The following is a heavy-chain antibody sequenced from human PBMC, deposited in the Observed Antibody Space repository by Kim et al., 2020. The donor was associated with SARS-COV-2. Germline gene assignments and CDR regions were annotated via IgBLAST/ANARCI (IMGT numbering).Heavy chain of an antibody. CDR1: GGSISSYY. Sequence: SETLSLTCTVSGGSISSYYWSWIRQPPGKGLEWIGYIYYSGSTNYNPSLKSRVTISVDTSKNQFSLKLSSVTAADTAVYYCARVSIQPTYYDILTGYSNNWFDPWGQGTLVTVSS. J-gene: IGHJ5*02. CDR2: IYYSGST. D-gene: IGHD3-9*01. V-gene: IGHV4-59*01. CDR3: ARVSIQPTYYDILTGYSNNWFDP.